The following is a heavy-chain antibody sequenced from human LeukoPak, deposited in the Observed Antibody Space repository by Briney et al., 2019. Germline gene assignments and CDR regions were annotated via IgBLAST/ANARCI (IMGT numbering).Heavy chain of an antibody. J-gene: IGHJ4*02. V-gene: IGHV1-69*06. CDR2: IIPIFGTA. Sequence: SVKVSCKASGGTFSSYAISWVRQAPGQGLEWMGGIIPIFGTANYAQKFQGRVTITADKSTSTAYMELSSLRSEDTAVYYCARGPAVQYYYDSSGAHSDYWGQGTLVTVSS. CDR3: ARGPAVQYYYDSSGAHSDY. D-gene: IGHD3-22*01. CDR1: GGTFSSYA.